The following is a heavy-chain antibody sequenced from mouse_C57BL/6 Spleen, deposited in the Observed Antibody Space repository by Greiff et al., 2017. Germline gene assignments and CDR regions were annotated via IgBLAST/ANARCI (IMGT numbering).Heavy chain of an antibody. CDR2: IYPRDGST. CDR3: ASPYGNYLAWFAY. V-gene: IGHV1-85*01. J-gene: IGHJ3*01. CDR1: GYTFTSYD. D-gene: IGHD2-1*01. Sequence: QVQLQQSGPELVKPGASVKLSCKASGYTFTSYDINWVKQRPGQGLEWIGWIYPRDGSTKYNEKFKGKATLTVDTSSSTAYMELHSLTSEDSAVYYCASPYGNYLAWFAYWGQGTLVTVSA.